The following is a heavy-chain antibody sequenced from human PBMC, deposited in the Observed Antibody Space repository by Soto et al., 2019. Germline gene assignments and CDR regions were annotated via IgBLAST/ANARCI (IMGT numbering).Heavy chain of an antibody. CDR2: IYPGDSDT. J-gene: IGHJ4*02. Sequence: PGESLKISCKGSGHIFSNYWIGWVRQMPGKGLEWMGIIYPGDSDTRYSPSFQGQATITVDKSINTAYLQWSRLKASDTAIYYCARQRLWGTSGYYYFENWGQGTLVTVSS. D-gene: IGHD3-22*01. CDR1: GHIFSNYW. CDR3: ARQRLWGTSGYYYFEN. V-gene: IGHV5-51*01.